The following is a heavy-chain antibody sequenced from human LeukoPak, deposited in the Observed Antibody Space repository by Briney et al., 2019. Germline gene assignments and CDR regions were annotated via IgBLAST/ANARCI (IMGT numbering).Heavy chain of an antibody. V-gene: IGHV4-4*07. J-gene: IGHJ6*03. D-gene: IGHD3-10*01. CDR2: IYTSGST. CDR3: ARESLYGSGSYYGYYYYYMDV. Sequence: SETLSLTCTVSGGSISSYYWSWIRQPAGKGLEWIGRIYTSGSTNYNPSLKSRVTMSVDTSKNQFSLKLSSVTAADTAVYYCARESLYGSGSYYGYYYYYMDVWGKGTTVTISS. CDR1: GGSISSYY.